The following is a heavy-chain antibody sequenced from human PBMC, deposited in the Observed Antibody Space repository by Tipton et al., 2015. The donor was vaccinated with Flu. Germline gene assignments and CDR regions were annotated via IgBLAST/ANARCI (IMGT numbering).Heavy chain of an antibody. Sequence: TLSLTCTVSGASIKSHYWSWIRQPPGEGLEWIGFLYYSGDTNYNPSLKSRVTISVDTSENQFSLRLTSVTTADTGVYYCAGGHYGREGYNYPYDFWGQGTLVSVSS. J-gene: IGHJ4*02. V-gene: IGHV4-59*11. CDR2: LYYSGDT. CDR1: GASIKSHY. D-gene: IGHD5-24*01. CDR3: AGGHYGREGYNYPYDF.